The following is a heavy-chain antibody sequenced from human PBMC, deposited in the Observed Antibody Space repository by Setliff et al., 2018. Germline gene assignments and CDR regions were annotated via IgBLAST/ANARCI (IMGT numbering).Heavy chain of an antibody. V-gene: IGHV4-4*08. Sequence: SETLSLTCTVSGGSMNPYYWSWIRLPPGKGLEWIGYVSASGSTKYSTSLESRLTIFMGSSKSQFSLWLSSVTAAHTATYYCARGQYNSGYYGEPSSYYFDTWAQGTLVTVSS. CDR2: VSASGST. D-gene: IGHD5-12*01. J-gene: IGHJ4*02. CDR1: GGSMNPYY. CDR3: ARGQYNSGYYGEPSSYYFDT.